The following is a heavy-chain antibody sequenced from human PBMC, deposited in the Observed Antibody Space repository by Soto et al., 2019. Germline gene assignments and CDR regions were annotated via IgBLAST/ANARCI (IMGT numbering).Heavy chain of an antibody. J-gene: IGHJ2*01. CDR1: GFTFFNYA. CDR2: ISGGGDAT. CDR3: ARKILGSTTRPEYWYFDL. D-gene: IGHD7-27*01. Sequence: EVQLLESGGGLVQPGGSLRLSCAGSGFTFFNYAMNWVRQAPGKGLEWVSSISGGGDATFFPDSVRGRVTCSGAKSMITVTLQMNGLGVEDTAVYYCARKILGSTTRPEYWYFDLWGPGTLVTVSS. V-gene: IGHV3-23*01.